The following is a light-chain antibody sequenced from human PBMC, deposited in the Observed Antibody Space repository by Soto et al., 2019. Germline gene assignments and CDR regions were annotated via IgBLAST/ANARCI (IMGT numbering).Light chain of an antibody. Sequence: EIVLTQSPATLSLSPGERATLSCRASQTVSSSLAWYQQKPGQAPRLLIYEASNRATGIPARFSGSGSGADFTLTISSLEPEDFTLYYSQQPINFPLTFGGGTKVYIK. J-gene: IGKJ4*02. V-gene: IGKV3-11*01. CDR2: EAS. CDR1: QTVSSS. CDR3: QQPINFPLT.